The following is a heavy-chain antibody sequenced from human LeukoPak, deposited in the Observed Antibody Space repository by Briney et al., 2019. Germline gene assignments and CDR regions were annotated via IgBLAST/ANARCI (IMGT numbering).Heavy chain of an antibody. Sequence: GGSLRLSCTASGFTFGDYAMSWFRQAPGKGLEWVGFIRSKAYGGTTEYAASVKGRFTISRDDSKSIAYLQMNSLKTEDTAVYYCTGDTLAYCGGDCYSGFDYWGQGTLVTVSS. CDR3: TGDTLAYCGGDCYSGFDY. J-gene: IGHJ4*02. CDR2: IRSKAYGGTT. D-gene: IGHD2-21*02. V-gene: IGHV3-49*03. CDR1: GFTFGDYA.